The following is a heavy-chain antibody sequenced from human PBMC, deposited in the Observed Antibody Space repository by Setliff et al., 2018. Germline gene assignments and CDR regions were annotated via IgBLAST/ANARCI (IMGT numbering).Heavy chain of an antibody. CDR1: GFTFSRYW. CDR3: TRDWGGVGATNAFDI. J-gene: IGHJ3*02. CDR2: IHNDGTST. D-gene: IGHD1-26*01. Sequence: GGSLRLSCAASGFTFSRYWMHWVRQAPGKGLVWVSHIHNDGTSTSYADSVKGRFTTSRDNAKNTVYLEMNGLRAEDTAIYYCTRDWGGVGATNAFDIWGQGTMVTVS. V-gene: IGHV3-74*01.